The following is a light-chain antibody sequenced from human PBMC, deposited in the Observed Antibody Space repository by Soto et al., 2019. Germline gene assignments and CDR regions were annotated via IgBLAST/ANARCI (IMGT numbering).Light chain of an antibody. CDR3: QQYYRSSRT. CDR1: QTISSS. Sequence: DIQMTQSPSTLSASVGDRVTIACRASQTISSSLAWYQQKPGKAPKLLIYKASTLESGVPSRFSGSGSGTEFTLSISSLQPDDFATYYCQQYYRSSRTFGQGTKVEIK. V-gene: IGKV1-5*03. J-gene: IGKJ1*01. CDR2: KAS.